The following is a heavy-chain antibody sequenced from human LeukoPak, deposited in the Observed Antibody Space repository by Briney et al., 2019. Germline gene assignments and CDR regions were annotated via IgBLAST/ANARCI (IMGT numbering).Heavy chain of an antibody. CDR3: ARDLEMSTSF. D-gene: IGHD5-24*01. CDR1: GHTLTNYA. CDR2: ISAYSGDT. J-gene: IGHJ4*02. Sequence: ASVKVSCKASGHTLTNYAITWVRQAPGQGLEWVGWISAYSGDTRYGQNLQGRVSMTTDTSTSTAYMESRSLRPDDTAVYYCARDLEMSTSFWGQGTLVTVSS. V-gene: IGHV1-18*01.